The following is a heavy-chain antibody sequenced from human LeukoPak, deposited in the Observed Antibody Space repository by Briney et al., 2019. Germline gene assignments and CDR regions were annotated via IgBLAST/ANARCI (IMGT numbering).Heavy chain of an antibody. Sequence: SETLSLTCTVSGGSISSYYWSWIRQPAGKGLEWIGRIYTSGSTNYNPSLKSRVTMSVDTSKNQLSLKLSSVTAADTAVYYCARSSFLTGYYYSFDYWGQGTLVTVSS. J-gene: IGHJ4*02. CDR1: GGSISSYY. CDR2: IYTSGST. D-gene: IGHD3-9*01. CDR3: ARSSFLTGYYYSFDY. V-gene: IGHV4-4*07.